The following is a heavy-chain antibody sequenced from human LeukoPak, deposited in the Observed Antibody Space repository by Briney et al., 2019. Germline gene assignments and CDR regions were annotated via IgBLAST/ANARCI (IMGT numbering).Heavy chain of an antibody. CDR1: GFTFSTRS. V-gene: IGHV3-48*04. CDR3: ARAAFGRVIVPSDY. D-gene: IGHD3-16*02. Sequence: PGGSLRLSCAASGFTFSTRSMYWVRQAPGKGLEWVSYISSSSDIVHYADSVKGRFTISRDNAKKSLYLQTNSLRAEDTAVYYCARAAFGRVIVPSDYWGQGTLVTVSS. J-gene: IGHJ4*02. CDR2: ISSSSDIV.